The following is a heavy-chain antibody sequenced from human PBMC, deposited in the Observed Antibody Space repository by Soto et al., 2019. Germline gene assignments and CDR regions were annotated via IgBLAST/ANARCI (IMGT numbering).Heavy chain of an antibody. J-gene: IGHJ4*02. D-gene: IGHD3-10*01. CDR1: GDTFTTYD. Sequence: ASVKVSCKASGDTFTTYDIKWVRQATGHGLEWMGWINPNSGNIGYAQRFQGRVTMTRDTAIRTAYMEVSSLRSDDTSVYYCARGRASGSYYLLDYWGQGTVVTV. V-gene: IGHV1-8*01. CDR3: ARGRASGSYYLLDY. CDR2: INPNSGNI.